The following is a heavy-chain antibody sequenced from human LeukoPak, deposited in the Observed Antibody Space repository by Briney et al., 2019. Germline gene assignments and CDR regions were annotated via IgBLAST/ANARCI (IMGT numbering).Heavy chain of an antibody. D-gene: IGHD3-9*01. J-gene: IGHJ4*02. CDR2: IYHTGST. Sequence: SETLSLTCAVSGGSISSSNWWSWVRQPPGKGLEWIGEIYHTGSTNYNPSLKSRVTISVDTSKNQFSLKLSSVTAADTAVYYCARIWAYYDILTGYYKEYYFDYWGQGTLVTVSS. CDR1: GGSISSSNW. V-gene: IGHV4-4*02. CDR3: ARIWAYYDILTGYYKEYYFDY.